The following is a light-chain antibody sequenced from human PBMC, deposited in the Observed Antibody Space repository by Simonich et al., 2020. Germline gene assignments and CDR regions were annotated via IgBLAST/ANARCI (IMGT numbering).Light chain of an antibody. CDR1: QSVLYSSNNNNY. Sequence: DIVMTQSPDSLAVSLGERATINCQSSQSVLYSSNNNNYLAWYQQKPGQPPKLLIYWASTRESGVPDRFSGSGSGTDFTLTISSLQAEDVAVYYCQQYYSTLVTFGQGTKVEIK. CDR3: QQYYSTLVT. V-gene: IGKV4-1*01. J-gene: IGKJ1*01. CDR2: WAS.